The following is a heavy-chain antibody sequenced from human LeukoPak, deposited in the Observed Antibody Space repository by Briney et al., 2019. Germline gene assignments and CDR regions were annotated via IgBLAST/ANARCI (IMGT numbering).Heavy chain of an antibody. J-gene: IGHJ4*02. CDR1: GLTFSSYT. V-gene: IGHV3-21*01. D-gene: IGHD2/OR15-2a*01. CDR2: ISTCSTDR. Sequence: GGSLRLSCAASGLTFSSYTMNWVRQAPGKGLEWVSSISTCSTDRYYADSVKGRFTISRDNPKNSMYVQTNSLSAENTAVYYCARGGLSFDYWGQGTLVTVSS. CDR3: ARGGLSFDY.